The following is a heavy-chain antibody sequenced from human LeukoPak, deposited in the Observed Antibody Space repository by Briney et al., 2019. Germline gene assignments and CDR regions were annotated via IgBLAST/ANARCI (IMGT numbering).Heavy chain of an antibody. J-gene: IGHJ4*02. D-gene: IGHD6-13*01. CDR2: VNPNSGGT. V-gene: IGHV1-2*02. CDR1: GYTFTGYY. CDR3: ASSRPRGASSSLDY. Sequence: ASVKVSCKASGYTFTGYYMHWVRQAPGQGLEWMGWVNPNSGGTNYAQKFQGRVTMTRDTSISTAYMELSRLRSDDTAVYYCASSRPRGASSSLDYWGQGTLVTVSS.